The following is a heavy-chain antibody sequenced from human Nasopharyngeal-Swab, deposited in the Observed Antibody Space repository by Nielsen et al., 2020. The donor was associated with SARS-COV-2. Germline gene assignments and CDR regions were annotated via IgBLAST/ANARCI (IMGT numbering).Heavy chain of an antibody. D-gene: IGHD3-22*01. Sequence: RQAPGKGLEWIGYIYYSGSTNYNPSLKSRVTISVDTSKNQFSLKLSSVTAADTAVYYCARARRDYYDSSGWVNWFDPWGQGTLVTVSS. CDR3: ARARRDYYDSSGWVNWFDP. CDR2: IYYSGST. J-gene: IGHJ5*02. V-gene: IGHV4-59*01.